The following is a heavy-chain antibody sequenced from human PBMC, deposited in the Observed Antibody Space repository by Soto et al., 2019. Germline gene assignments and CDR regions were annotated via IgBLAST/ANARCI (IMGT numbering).Heavy chain of an antibody. D-gene: IGHD2-2*01. J-gene: IGHJ4*02. CDR2: MNPESRNT. V-gene: IGHV1-8*01. CDR3: ARVVRHQLPTRNF. CDR1: GYTFTSYD. Sequence: QVQLVQSGAEVKEPGASVRVSCKASGYTFTSYDINWVRQATGQGLEWMGWMNPESRNTGYAQKFQGRVTMTRDTSKSTAYMELPSLRSADTAVYYCARVVRHQLPTRNFWGQGNLVTVSS.